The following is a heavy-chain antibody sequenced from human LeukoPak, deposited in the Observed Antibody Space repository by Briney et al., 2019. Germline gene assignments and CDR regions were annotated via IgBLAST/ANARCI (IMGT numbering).Heavy chain of an antibody. Sequence: GGSLRLSCAASGFTFSSYAMSWVRQAPGKGLEWVSAISGSGGSTYYADSVKGRFTISRDNSKNTLYLQMNSLRAEDTAVYYCSGSMVRGGTYYYGMDVWGQGTTVTVSS. CDR2: ISGSGGST. CDR3: SGSMVRGGTYYYGMDV. J-gene: IGHJ6*02. V-gene: IGHV3-23*01. D-gene: IGHD3-10*01. CDR1: GFTFSSYA.